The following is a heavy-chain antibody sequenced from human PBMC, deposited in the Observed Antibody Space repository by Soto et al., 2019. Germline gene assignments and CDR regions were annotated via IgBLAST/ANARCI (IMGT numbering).Heavy chain of an antibody. D-gene: IGHD5-12*01. J-gene: IGHJ4*02. V-gene: IGHV3-23*01. CDR3: AKGGYGYYRCDY. CDR1: GFTFSSYA. CDR2: INGNGGST. Sequence: VQLLESGGHFVQPGGSLRLSCAASGFTFSSYAMSWVRQAPGKGLEWVSAINGNGGSTYYADSVKGRFTISRDNPKNKLFLQVNSLRDEYTAVYYCAKGGYGYYRCDYWGQGTLVTVSS.